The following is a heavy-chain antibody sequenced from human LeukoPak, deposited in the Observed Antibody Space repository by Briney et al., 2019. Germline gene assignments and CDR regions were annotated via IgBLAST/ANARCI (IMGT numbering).Heavy chain of an antibody. D-gene: IGHD6-13*01. CDR3: AKDSIAAAGTSDY. J-gene: IGHJ4*02. V-gene: IGHV3-30*18. CDR2: ISYDGSNK. Sequence: PGGSLRLSCAASGFTFSSCWMCWVRQIPGKGLEWVAVISYDGSNKYYADSVKGRFTISRDNSKNTLYLQMNSLRAEDTAVYYCAKDSIAAAGTSDYWGQGTLVTVSS. CDR1: GFTFSSCW.